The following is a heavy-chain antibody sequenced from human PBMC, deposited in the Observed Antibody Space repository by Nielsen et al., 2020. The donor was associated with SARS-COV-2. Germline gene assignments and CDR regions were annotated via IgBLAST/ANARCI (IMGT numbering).Heavy chain of an antibody. D-gene: IGHD3-22*01. Sequence: GESLKISCAASGFTFSSYWMHWVRQAPGKGLVWVSRINSDGSSTSYADSVKGRFTISRDNSKNTLYLQMNSLRAEDTAVYYCAKVSGYYLYYYYGMDVWGQGTTVTVSS. J-gene: IGHJ6*02. CDR1: GFTFSSYW. V-gene: IGHV3-74*01. CDR3: AKVSGYYLYYYYGMDV. CDR2: INSDGSST.